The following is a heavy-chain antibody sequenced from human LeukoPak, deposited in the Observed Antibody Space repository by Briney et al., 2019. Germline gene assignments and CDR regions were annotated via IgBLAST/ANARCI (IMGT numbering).Heavy chain of an antibody. V-gene: IGHV3-23*01. CDR2: ISGSGGST. CDR3: AKYSGSTYYYDSSGYPFDY. CDR1: GFTFGNYA. Sequence: GGSLRLSCAASGFTFGNYAMSWVRQAPGKGLEWVSAISGSGGSTYYADSVKGRFTISRDNSKNTLYLQMNSLRAEDTAVYYCAKYSGSTYYYDSSGYPFDYWGQGTLVTVSS. D-gene: IGHD3-22*01. J-gene: IGHJ4*02.